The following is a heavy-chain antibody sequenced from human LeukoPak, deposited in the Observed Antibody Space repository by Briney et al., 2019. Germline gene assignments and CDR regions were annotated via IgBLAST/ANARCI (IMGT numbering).Heavy chain of an antibody. CDR2: IYYSGST. V-gene: IGHV4-59*01. CDR1: GGSISSYY. CDR3: ARVSGYSYGPFDY. J-gene: IGHJ4*02. Sequence: SETLSLTCTVSGGSISSYYWSWIRQPPGKGLEWIGYIYYSGSTNYNPSLKSRVTISVDTSKNQFSLKLSSVTAADTAVYYCARVSGYSYGPFDYWGQGTLVTVSS. D-gene: IGHD5-18*01.